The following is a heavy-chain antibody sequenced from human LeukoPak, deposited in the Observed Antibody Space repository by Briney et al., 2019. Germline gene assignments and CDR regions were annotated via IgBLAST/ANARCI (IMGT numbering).Heavy chain of an antibody. V-gene: IGHV1-46*01. J-gene: IGHJ3*02. CDR1: GYTFTSYY. CDR2: INPSGTT. Sequence: GASVKISCKASGYTFTSYYTHWLRQAPGQGLEWMGVINPSGTTGYAQKFQGRVTMTRDTSTSTVYLELSSLRSEDTAVYYCARAGAYRYGGGDAFDIWGQGTMVTVSS. D-gene: IGHD5-18*01. CDR3: ARAGAYRYGGGDAFDI.